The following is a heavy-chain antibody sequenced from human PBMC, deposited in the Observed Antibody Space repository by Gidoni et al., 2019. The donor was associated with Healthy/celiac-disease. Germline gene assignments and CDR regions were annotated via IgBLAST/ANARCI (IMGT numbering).Heavy chain of an antibody. CDR3: ARIAAAGTEYYYYGMDV. V-gene: IGHV3-9*01. CDR2: SSWNSGSI. J-gene: IGHJ6*02. Sequence: EVQLVESGGGLVQPGRSLRLSCAASGFTFADYAMHWVRQAPGKGLEWVSGSSWNSGSIGYADSVKGRFTISRDNAKNSLYLQMNSLRAEDTALYYCARIAAAGTEYYYYGMDVWGQGTTVTVSS. D-gene: IGHD6-13*01. CDR1: GFTFADYA.